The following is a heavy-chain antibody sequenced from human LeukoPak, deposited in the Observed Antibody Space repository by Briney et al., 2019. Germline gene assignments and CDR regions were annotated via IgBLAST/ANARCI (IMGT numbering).Heavy chain of an antibody. CDR2: ISWNSGSI. D-gene: IGHD3-9*01. V-gene: IGHV3-9*01. CDR3: AKSGAGYYFPFDY. CDR1: GFTFRNYG. J-gene: IGHJ4*02. Sequence: GGSLRLSCTASGFTFRNYGMTWVRRAPGKGLERVSGISWNSGSIGYADSVKGRFTISRDNAKNSLYLQMNSLRAEDTALYYCAKSGAGYYFPFDYWGQGTLVTVSS.